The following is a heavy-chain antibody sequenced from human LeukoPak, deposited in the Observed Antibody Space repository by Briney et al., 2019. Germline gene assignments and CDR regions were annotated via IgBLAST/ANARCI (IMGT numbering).Heavy chain of an antibody. Sequence: PGGSLRLSCAASGFTFSSYAMHWVRQAPGKGLEWVAVISYDGSNKYYADSVKGRFTISRDNSKNTLYLQMNSLRAEDTAVYYCARDSRYSSGWYGAFDIWGQGTMVTVSS. J-gene: IGHJ3*02. D-gene: IGHD6-19*01. CDR1: GFTFSSYA. CDR2: ISYDGSNK. CDR3: ARDSRYSSGWYGAFDI. V-gene: IGHV3-30*04.